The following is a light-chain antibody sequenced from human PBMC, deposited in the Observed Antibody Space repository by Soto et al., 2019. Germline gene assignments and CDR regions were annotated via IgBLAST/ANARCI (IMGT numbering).Light chain of an antibody. Sequence: QSALTQPPSVSGSPGQSVTISCTGTRSDIGDSNYVSWYQQHPRKAPKLIIYEVINRPSGVPNRFSGSKSGNTASLTISGLQAEDEADYYCSTYAGSSTHSVFGAGTKLTVL. J-gene: IGLJ1*01. CDR3: STYAGSSTHSV. CDR2: EVI. V-gene: IGLV2-8*01. CDR1: RSDIGDSNY.